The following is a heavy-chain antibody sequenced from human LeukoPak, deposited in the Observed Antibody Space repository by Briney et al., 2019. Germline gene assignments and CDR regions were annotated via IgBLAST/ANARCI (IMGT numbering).Heavy chain of an antibody. J-gene: IGHJ4*02. Sequence: GGSVRLSCAASGFTFSNYWMTWVRQAPGKGLEWVANMDQDGSEKFYVDSVKGRFTISRGNAKDSLYLQMNSLRAEDTALYYCARDQGAAGDYWGQGTLVTVSS. CDR2: MDQDGSEK. CDR1: GFTFSNYW. CDR3: ARDQGAAGDY. D-gene: IGHD6-13*01. V-gene: IGHV3-7*01.